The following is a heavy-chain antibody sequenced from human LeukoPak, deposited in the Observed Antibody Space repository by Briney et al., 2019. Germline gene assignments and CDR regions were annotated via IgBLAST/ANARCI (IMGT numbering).Heavy chain of an antibody. CDR1: GYTFTSYD. D-gene: IGHD6-13*01. CDR2: MNSNSGNT. CDR3: ARSPPPGSSSWYWEYYYYYMDV. V-gene: IGHV1-8*01. Sequence: ASVKVSCKASGYTFTSYDINWVRQATGQGLEWMGWMNSNSGNTGYAQKFQGRVTMTRNTSISTAYMELSSLRSEDTAVYYCARSPPPGSSSWYWEYYYYYMDVWGKGTTVTVSS. J-gene: IGHJ6*03.